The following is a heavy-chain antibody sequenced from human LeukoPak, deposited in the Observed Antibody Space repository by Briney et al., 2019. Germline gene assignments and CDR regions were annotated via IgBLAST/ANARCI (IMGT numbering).Heavy chain of an antibody. V-gene: IGHV3-15*01. CDR3: PTESGKGAS. Sequence: GGSLRLSCAASGFTVSAGWMSWVRQAPGKGLEWVGRFKSKIDGGTIDYAAPIKDRFTISRDDSKNVLYLQMNSLKTEDTGVYYCPTESGKGASWGQGPRVTVSS. CDR1: GFTVSAGW. J-gene: IGHJ5*02. CDR2: FKSKIDGGTI. D-gene: IGHD4-23*01.